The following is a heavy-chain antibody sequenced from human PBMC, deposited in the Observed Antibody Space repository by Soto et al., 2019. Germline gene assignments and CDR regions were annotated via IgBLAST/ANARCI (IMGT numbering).Heavy chain of an antibody. J-gene: IGHJ4*02. V-gene: IGHV3-7*03. CDR1: GFTFSSYW. D-gene: IGHD2-15*01. CDR3: ARSLVAASTSSSY. Sequence: GGSLRLSCAASGFTFSSYWMSWVRQVPGKGLEWVANIKQDGSEKYYVDSVKGRFTISRDNAKNSLYLQMNSLRAEDTAVYYCARSLVAASTSSSYWGQGTLVTVSS. CDR2: IKQDGSEK.